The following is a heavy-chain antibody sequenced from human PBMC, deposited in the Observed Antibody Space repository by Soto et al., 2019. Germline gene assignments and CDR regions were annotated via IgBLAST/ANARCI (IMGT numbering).Heavy chain of an antibody. V-gene: IGHV4-61*08. Sequence: PSETLSLTCTVSGGSIDSGDYYWSWIRQPPGKGLEWIGYVYYSGSTNYNPSLKSRVTISVDTSKNQFSLKLSSVTAADTAVYYCARQRRVLRYFDWSPGGEWFDPWGQGTLVTVSS. CDR2: VYYSGST. CDR3: ARQRRVLRYFDWSPGGEWFDP. D-gene: IGHD3-9*01. CDR1: GGSIDSGDYY. J-gene: IGHJ5*02.